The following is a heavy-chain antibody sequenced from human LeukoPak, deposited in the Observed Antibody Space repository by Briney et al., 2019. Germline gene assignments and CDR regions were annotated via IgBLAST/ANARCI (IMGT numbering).Heavy chain of an antibody. CDR1: DDSIAMYY. Sequence: SSETLSLTCTVSDDSIAMYYWTWIRQPPGKGLEWIGEINHSGSTNSNPPLKNRATISVDTSKNQFSLKLSSVTAADTAVYYCARIANDYRKYYFDYWGQGTLVTVSS. CDR3: ARIANDYRKYYFDY. J-gene: IGHJ4*02. CDR2: INHSGST. V-gene: IGHV4-34*01. D-gene: IGHD4-11*01.